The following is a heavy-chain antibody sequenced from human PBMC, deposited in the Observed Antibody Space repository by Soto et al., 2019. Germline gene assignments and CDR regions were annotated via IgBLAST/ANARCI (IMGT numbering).Heavy chain of an antibody. CDR3: ARGAAGVRRRWPIDY. Sequence: SETLSLTCAVYGGSFSGYYWSWIRQPPGKGLEWIGEINHSGSTNYNPSLKSRVTISVDTSKNQFSLKLSSVTAADTAVYYCARGAAGVRRRWPIDYWGQGTLVTVSS. CDR1: GGSFSGYY. V-gene: IGHV4-34*01. CDR2: INHSGST. D-gene: IGHD3-10*01. J-gene: IGHJ4*02.